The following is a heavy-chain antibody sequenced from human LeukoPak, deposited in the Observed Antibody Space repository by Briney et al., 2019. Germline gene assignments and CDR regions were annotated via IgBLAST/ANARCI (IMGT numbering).Heavy chain of an antibody. CDR2: ISPSATTI. Sequence: LSGGSLRLSCAASAFTFSGYSMNWVRQAPGKGLEWVSYISPSATTIYYADSVKGRFTISRDNAKNSLYLQMNSLRAEDTAVYYCARDLSYYYDSSGFDYWGQGTLVTVSS. D-gene: IGHD3-22*01. V-gene: IGHV3-48*04. CDR3: ARDLSYYYDSSGFDY. J-gene: IGHJ4*02. CDR1: AFTFSGYS.